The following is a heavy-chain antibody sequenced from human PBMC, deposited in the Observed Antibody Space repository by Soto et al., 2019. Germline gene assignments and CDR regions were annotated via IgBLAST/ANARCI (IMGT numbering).Heavy chain of an antibody. J-gene: IGHJ5*02. V-gene: IGHV4-30-4*01. CDR3: ARADYYGSGSSDP. CDR2: IYYSGST. Sequence: QVQLQESGPGLVKPSQTLSLTCTVSGGSISSGDYYWSWIRQPPGKGLEWLGYIYYSGSTYYNPSLKCRVTISVDTSQNQFSLKLSSVTAADTAVYYCARADYYGSGSSDPWGQGTLVTVSS. D-gene: IGHD3-10*01. CDR1: GGSISSGDYY.